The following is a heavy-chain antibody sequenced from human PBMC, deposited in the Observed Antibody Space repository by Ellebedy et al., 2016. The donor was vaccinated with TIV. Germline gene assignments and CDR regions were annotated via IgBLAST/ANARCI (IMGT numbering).Heavy chain of an antibody. CDR3: AREVEYGGNSDWFDP. CDR2: VYYSGST. D-gene: IGHD4-23*01. V-gene: IGHV4-59*12. J-gene: IGHJ5*02. Sequence: SETLSLTXTVSGGSISSYYWSWIRQPPGKGLEWIGYVYYSGSTNYNPSLKSRVTISVDASKNQFSLKLSSVTAADTAVYYCAREVEYGGNSDWFDPWGQGTLVTVSS. CDR1: GGSISSYY.